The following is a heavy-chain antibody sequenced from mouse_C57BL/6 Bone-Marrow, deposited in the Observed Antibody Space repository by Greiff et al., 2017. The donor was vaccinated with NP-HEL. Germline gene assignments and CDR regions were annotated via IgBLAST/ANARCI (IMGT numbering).Heavy chain of an antibody. J-gene: IGHJ4*01. CDR2: INPNNGGT. CDR3: ARELRLRTYAMDY. V-gene: IGHV1-22*01. D-gene: IGHD3-2*02. Sequence: EVKLVESGPELVKPGASVKMSCKASGYKFTDYNMHWVQQNHGTSLEWIGYINPNNGGTSYNQTLKGKATLTVNKSSSTAYMELRSLTSEYSAVYYCARELRLRTYAMDYWGQGTSVTVSS. CDR1: GYKFTDYN.